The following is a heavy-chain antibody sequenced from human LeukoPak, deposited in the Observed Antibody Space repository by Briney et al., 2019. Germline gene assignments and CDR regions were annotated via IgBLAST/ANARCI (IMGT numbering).Heavy chain of an antibody. V-gene: IGHV1-2*02. CDR2: INPNSGGT. CDR1: GYTFTGYY. D-gene: IGHD6-19*01. J-gene: IGHJ4*02. CDR3: ARARENRQWLTT. Sequence: ASVKVSCKASGYTFTGYYMHWVRQAPGQGLEWMGWINPNSGGTNYAQKFQGRVTMTRDTSIGTAYMELSRLRSDDTAVYYCARARENRQWLTTWGQGTLVTVSS.